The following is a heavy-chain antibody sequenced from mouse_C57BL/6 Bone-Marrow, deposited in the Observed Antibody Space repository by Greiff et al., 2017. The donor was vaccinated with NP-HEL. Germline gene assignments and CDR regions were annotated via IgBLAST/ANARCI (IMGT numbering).Heavy chain of an antibody. CDR1: GYTFTDYN. J-gene: IGHJ2*01. V-gene: IGHV1-18*01. CDR2: INPNNGGT. Sequence: VQLQQSGPELVKPGASVKIPCKASGYTFTDYNMDWVKQSHGKSLEWIGDINPNNGGTIYNQKFKGKATLTVDKSSSKAYRWLRSLTSVDTAGYSCARRGWDYWGKGTTLTVSS. CDR3: ARRGWDY. D-gene: IGHD1-1*02.